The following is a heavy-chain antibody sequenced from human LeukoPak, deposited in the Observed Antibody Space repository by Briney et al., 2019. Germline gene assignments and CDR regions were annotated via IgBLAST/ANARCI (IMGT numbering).Heavy chain of an antibody. J-gene: IGHJ6*02. CDR2: IYYSGST. V-gene: IGHV4-61*08. CDR3: ARAAGRYYDFWSGYPPSYGMDV. Sequence: SETLSLTCAVSGGSISSGGYSWSWIRQPPGKGLEWIGYIYYSGSTNYNPSLKSRVTISVDTSKNQFSLKLSSVTAADTAVYYCARAAGRYYDFWSGYPPSYGMDVWGQGTTVTVSS. D-gene: IGHD3-3*01. CDR1: GGSISSGGYS.